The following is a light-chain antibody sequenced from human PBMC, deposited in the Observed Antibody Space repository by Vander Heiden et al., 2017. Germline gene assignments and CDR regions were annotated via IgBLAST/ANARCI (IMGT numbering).Light chain of an antibody. CDR1: SSNTGAGYD. J-gene: IGLJ3*02. CDR2: GNS. CDR3: QSYDSSLSGV. Sequence: QSVLTQPPSVSGAPGQRVTIPCTGSSSNTGAGYDVHWYQQLPGTAPKLLIYGNSNRPSGVPDRFSGSKSGTSASLAITGLQAEDEADYYCQSYDSSLSGVFGGGTKVIVL. V-gene: IGLV1-40*01.